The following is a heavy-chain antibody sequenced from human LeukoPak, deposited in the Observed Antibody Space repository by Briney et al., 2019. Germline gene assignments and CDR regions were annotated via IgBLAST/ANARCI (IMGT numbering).Heavy chain of an antibody. V-gene: IGHV4-30-4*08. J-gene: IGHJ5*02. CDR2: IYNSRST. CDR3: ASEKTYWFDP. CDR1: GGSISSGDFY. Sequence: SSETLSLTCSVSGGSISSGDFYWSWIRQPPGKGLEWIGYIYNSRSTYYNPSLKSRVSISVDTSKNQFSLNLSSVTAADTAVYYCASEKTYWFDPWGQGTLVTVSS.